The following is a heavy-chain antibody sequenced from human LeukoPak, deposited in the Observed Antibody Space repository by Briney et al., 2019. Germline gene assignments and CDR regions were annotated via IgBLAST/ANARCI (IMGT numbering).Heavy chain of an antibody. Sequence: ASVKVSCKASGYTFTSYAMHWVRQAPGQRLEWMGWINAGNGNTKYSQKFQGRVTITTDESTSTAYMELSSLRSEDTAVYYCARGKTMRDFDYWGQGTLVTVSS. CDR3: ARGKTMRDFDY. V-gene: IGHV1-3*01. CDR1: GYTFTSYA. CDR2: INAGNGNT. D-gene: IGHD3-22*01. J-gene: IGHJ4*02.